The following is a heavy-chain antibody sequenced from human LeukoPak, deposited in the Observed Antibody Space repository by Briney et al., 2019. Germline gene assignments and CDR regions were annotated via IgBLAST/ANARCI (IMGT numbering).Heavy chain of an antibody. D-gene: IGHD3-16*01. CDR1: GYTFTGYY. CDR2: INPNSGGT. CDR3: ARLRGNDYWDY. J-gene: IGHJ4*02. Sequence: ASVKVSCKASGYTFTGYYIHWVRQAPGQGLKWMGWINPNSGGTNYAQKFQGRVTMTRDTSISTAYMELSRLRSDDTAVYYCARLRGNDYWDYWGQGTLVTVSS. V-gene: IGHV1-2*02.